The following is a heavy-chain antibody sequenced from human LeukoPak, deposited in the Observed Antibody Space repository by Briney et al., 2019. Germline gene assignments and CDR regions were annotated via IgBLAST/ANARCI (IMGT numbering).Heavy chain of an antibody. CDR3: ARGPYSYDSSGAFDI. V-gene: IGHV4-61*02. J-gene: IGHJ3*02. D-gene: IGHD3-22*01. Sequence: PSETLSLTCTVSGGSISSNSYYWGWIRQPAGKGLEWIGRIDTSGNTNYKPSLKSRVTISVDTSKNQFSLKLSSVTAADTAVYFCARGPYSYDSSGAFDIWGQGTMVTVSS. CDR2: IDTSGNT. CDR1: GGSISSNSYY.